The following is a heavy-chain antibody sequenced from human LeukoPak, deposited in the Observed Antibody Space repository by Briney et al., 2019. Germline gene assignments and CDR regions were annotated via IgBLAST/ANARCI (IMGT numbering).Heavy chain of an antibody. D-gene: IGHD6-13*01. Sequence: GGSLRLSCAASGFTFSSYAMSWVRQAPGKGLEWVSAISGSGGSTYYADSVKGRFTIFRDNSKNTLYLQMNSLRAEDTAVYYCAKDPSRIAAAGLYYFDYWGQGTLVTVSS. CDR2: ISGSGGST. CDR3: AKDPSRIAAAGLYYFDY. J-gene: IGHJ4*02. CDR1: GFTFSSYA. V-gene: IGHV3-23*01.